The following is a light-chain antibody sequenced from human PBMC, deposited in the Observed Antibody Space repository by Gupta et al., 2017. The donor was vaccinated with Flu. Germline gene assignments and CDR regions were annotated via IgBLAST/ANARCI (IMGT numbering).Light chain of an antibody. CDR3: GTWDSSLSAGV. CDR2: DNN. J-gene: IGLJ3*02. CDR1: SSNIGNNY. Sequence: HSVFMPPASVSVAPVQKVTISCPVSSSNIGNNYVSWYQQLPGTAPKLLIYDNNKRPSGIPDRFSGSKSGTSATLGITGLQTGDEADYYCGTWDSSLSAGVFGGGTKLTVL. V-gene: IGLV1-51*01.